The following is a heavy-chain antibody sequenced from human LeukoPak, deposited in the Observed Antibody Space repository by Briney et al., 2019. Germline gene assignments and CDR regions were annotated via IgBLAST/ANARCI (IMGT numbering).Heavy chain of an antibody. CDR2: IRYDGSNK. V-gene: IGHV3-30*02. Sequence: QPGGSLRLSCAASGFTFSSYGMLWVRQAPGKGLEWVAFIRYDGSNKYYADSVKGRFTISRDNSKNTLYLQMNSLRGEDTAVYYCAKDKIWGEDYFDYWGQGTLVTVSS. D-gene: IGHD3-16*01. J-gene: IGHJ4*02. CDR3: AKDKIWGEDYFDY. CDR1: GFTFSSYG.